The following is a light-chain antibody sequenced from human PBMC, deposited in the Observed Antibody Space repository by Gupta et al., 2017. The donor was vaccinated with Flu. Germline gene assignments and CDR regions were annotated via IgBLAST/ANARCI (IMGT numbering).Light chain of an antibody. Sequence: SFLSASVGDRVTITCRARQGISSYLAWYQQKPGKAPKLLIYTASSWQSGVPSRFSGSGSGTEFTLTISSRQPEDFATYYCQQLNTYPPFTFGPGTKVDI. J-gene: IGKJ3*01. CDR3: QQLNTYPPFT. CDR2: TAS. CDR1: QGISSY. V-gene: IGKV1-9*01.